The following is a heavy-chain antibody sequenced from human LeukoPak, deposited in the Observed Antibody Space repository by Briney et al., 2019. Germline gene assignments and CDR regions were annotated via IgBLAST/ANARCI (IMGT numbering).Heavy chain of an antibody. J-gene: IGHJ6*02. CDR2: ISGSGGST. CDR1: GFTFSSYA. V-gene: IGHV3-23*01. Sequence: GGSLRLSCAASGFTFSSYAMSWVRQAPGKGLEWVSAISGSGGSTYYADSVKGRFTIPRDNSKNMLYLQMNSLRAEDTAVYYCAKGYDFWSGAGFGMDVWGQGTTVTVSS. CDR3: AKGYDFWSGAGFGMDV. D-gene: IGHD3-3*01.